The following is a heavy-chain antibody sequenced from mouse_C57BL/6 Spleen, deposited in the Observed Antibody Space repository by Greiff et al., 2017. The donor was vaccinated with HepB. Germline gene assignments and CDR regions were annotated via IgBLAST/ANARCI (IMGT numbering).Heavy chain of an antibody. Sequence: EVKLQESGEGLVKPGGSLKLSCAASGFTFSSYAMSWVRQTPEKRLEWVAYISSGGDYIYYADTVKGRFTISRDNARNTLYLQMSSLKSEDTAMYYCTREGYYYGSSPAWFAYWGQGTLVTVSA. CDR3: TREGYYYGSSPAWFAY. D-gene: IGHD1-1*01. CDR2: ISSGGDYI. CDR1: GFTFSSYA. V-gene: IGHV5-9-1*02. J-gene: IGHJ3*01.